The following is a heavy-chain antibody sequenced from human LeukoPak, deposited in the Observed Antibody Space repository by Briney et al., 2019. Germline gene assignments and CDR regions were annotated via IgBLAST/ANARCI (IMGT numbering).Heavy chain of an antibody. Sequence: SETLSLTCTVSGGSISSSSYYWGWIRQPPGKGLEWIGSIYYSGSTYYNPSLKSRVTISVDTSKNQFPLKLSSVTAADTAVYYCASVPAAIPVGNYYMDVWGKGTTVTVSS. CDR2: IYYSGST. CDR1: GGSISSSSYY. D-gene: IGHD2-2*02. CDR3: ASVPAAIPVGNYYMDV. J-gene: IGHJ6*03. V-gene: IGHV4-39*06.